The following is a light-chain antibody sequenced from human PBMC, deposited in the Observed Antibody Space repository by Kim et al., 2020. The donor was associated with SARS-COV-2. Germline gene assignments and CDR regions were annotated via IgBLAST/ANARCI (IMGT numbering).Light chain of an antibody. CDR1: SSDVGSYNL. CDR2: EVS. J-gene: IGLJ3*02. CDR3: CSYAGSSDWV. V-gene: IGLV2-23*02. Sequence: GQSITISFTGTSSDVGSYNLVSWYHQHPGKAPKLMIYEVSKRPSGVSNRFSGSKSGNTASLTISGLQAEDEADYYCCSYAGSSDWVFGGGTQLTVL.